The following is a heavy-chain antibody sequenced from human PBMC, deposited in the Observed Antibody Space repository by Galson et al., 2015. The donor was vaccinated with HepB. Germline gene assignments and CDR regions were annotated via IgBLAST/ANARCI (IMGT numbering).Heavy chain of an antibody. J-gene: IGHJ6*02. CDR1: GYTFTGYY. CDR3: ARDRGAQAGAVEDGMDV. D-gene: IGHD6-19*01. V-gene: IGHV1-2*04. CDR2: INPNSGGT. Sequence: SVKVSCKASGYTFTGYYMHWVRQAPGQGLEWMGWINPNSGGTNYAQKFQGWVTMTRDTSISTAYMELSRLRSDDTAVYYCARDRGAQAGAVEDGMDVWGQGTTVTVSS.